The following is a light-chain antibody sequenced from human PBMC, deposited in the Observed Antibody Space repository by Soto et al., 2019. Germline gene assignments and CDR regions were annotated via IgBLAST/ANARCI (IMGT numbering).Light chain of an antibody. J-gene: IGKJ1*01. Sequence: EVVMTQSPATLSVSPGERATLSCRASQSVRSNLAWYQQKPGQAPRLLIYGASTRATGIPARFSGSVSGTEFILTISSLQSEDFAVYYCQQYNNWPPWTFGQGTRWISN. CDR1: QSVRSN. V-gene: IGKV3-15*01. CDR2: GAS. CDR3: QQYNNWPPWT.